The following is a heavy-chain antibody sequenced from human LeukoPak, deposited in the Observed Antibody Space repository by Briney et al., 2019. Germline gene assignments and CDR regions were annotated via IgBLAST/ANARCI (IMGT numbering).Heavy chain of an antibody. CDR3: TKDSGHSSVY. D-gene: IGHD6-25*01. J-gene: IGHJ4*02. Sequence: GGSLRLSCAASGFSVGINHMSWVRQAPGKGLQWVSIIYSGGTTYYAESVKGRFTISRDNSKNRLLLHMDTLRAEDTAMYYCTKDSGHSSVYWGQGTLVTVSS. V-gene: IGHV3-53*01. CDR1: GFSVGINH. CDR2: IYSGGTT.